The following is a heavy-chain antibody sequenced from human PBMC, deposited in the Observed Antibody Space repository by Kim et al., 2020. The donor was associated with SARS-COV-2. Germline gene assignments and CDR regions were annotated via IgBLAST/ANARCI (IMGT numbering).Heavy chain of an antibody. Sequence: GGSLRLSCAASGFTFSSYAIHWVRQAPGKGLEWVSAITCDGGSKNYANSVKGRFTISRDNSKNTLYLQMNSLRAEDTAVYYCARGTGFGLRGHYYYC. J-gene: IGHJ6*01. CDR3: ARGTGFGLRGHYYYC. V-gene: IGHV3-64*04. CDR1: GFTFSSYA. D-gene: IGHD3-10*01. CDR2: ITCDGGSK.